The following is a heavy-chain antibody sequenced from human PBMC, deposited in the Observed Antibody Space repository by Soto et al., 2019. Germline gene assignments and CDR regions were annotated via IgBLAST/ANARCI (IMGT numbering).Heavy chain of an antibody. D-gene: IGHD6-19*01. CDR3: ARHYSSGSRNWFDP. Sequence: SETLSLTCSVSGGSINSSIYFWGWVRHPPGKGLEWIGSIYYSGSTYYNLSLRSRVTISVDTSKNQFSLKLSSVTAADTAVFYCARHYSSGSRNWFDPWGQGTLVTVSS. CDR1: GGSINSSIYF. J-gene: IGHJ5*02. V-gene: IGHV4-39*01. CDR2: IYYSGST.